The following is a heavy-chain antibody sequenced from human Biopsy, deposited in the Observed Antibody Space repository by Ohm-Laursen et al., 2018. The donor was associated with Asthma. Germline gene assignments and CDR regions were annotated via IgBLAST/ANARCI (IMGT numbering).Heavy chain of an antibody. J-gene: IGHJ3*02. Sequence: SLRLSCAASGFRFNSYAVSWVRQAPGKGPERVSTISASGNSTYYGDSVKGRFTISRDNSKNTLFLHMNSLGADDTAVYYCAKGMDTFDIWGQGTLVTVSS. D-gene: IGHD5-18*01. CDR3: AKGMDTFDI. CDR1: GFRFNSYA. CDR2: ISASGNST. V-gene: IGHV3-23*01.